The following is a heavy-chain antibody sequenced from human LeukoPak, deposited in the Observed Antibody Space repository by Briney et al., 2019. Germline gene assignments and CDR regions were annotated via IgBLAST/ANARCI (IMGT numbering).Heavy chain of an antibody. V-gene: IGHV1-46*01. CDR1: GYTFTNYY. D-gene: IGHD4-17*01. CDR2: INPSGGST. Sequence: GASVKVSCKASGYTFTNYYMHWVRQAPGQGLEWMGIINPSGGSTSYAQKFQGRVTMTRDTSTSTVYMELSSLRSEDTAVCYCANLYGDLDYWGQGTLVTVSS. CDR3: ANLYGDLDY. J-gene: IGHJ4*02.